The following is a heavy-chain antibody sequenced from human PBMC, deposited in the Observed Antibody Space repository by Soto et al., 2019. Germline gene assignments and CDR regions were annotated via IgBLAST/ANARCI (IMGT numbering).Heavy chain of an antibody. Sequence: QVQLQESGPGLVKPSGTLSLTCAVSGVSISSNNWWSWVRQPPGKGLEWIGEMYHTGTTNYNPSLKRRVTITVDKSKNHFSLELNSVTAAATAVYYCARSSRYQYDSSEGNFDYWGQGTLVTVSS. V-gene: IGHV4-4*02. J-gene: IGHJ4*02. CDR3: ARSSRYQYDSSEGNFDY. CDR1: GVSISSNNW. D-gene: IGHD3-22*01. CDR2: MYHTGTT.